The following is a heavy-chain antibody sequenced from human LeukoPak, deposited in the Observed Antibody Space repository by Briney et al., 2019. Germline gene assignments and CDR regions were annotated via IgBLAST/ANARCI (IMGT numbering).Heavy chain of an antibody. J-gene: IGHJ6*03. CDR3: ARDGMRSSSWPYYYYYYYMDV. Sequence: SETLSLTCTVSGYSISSAYYWGWIRQPPGKGLEWIGYIYTSGSTNYNPSLKSRVTISVDTSKNQFSLKLSSVTAADTAVYYCARDGMRSSSWPYYYYYYYMDVWGKGTTVTVSS. V-gene: IGHV4-38-2*02. D-gene: IGHD6-13*01. CDR2: IYTSGST. CDR1: GYSISSAYY.